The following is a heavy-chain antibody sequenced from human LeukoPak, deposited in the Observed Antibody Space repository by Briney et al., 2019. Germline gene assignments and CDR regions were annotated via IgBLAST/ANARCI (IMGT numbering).Heavy chain of an antibody. D-gene: IGHD2-21*02. Sequence: SETLSLTCTVSGGSVSSTAYYWGWIRQPPGKGLEWIGNRHYSGSTYYNPSLKSRVTISVDTSENQFSLRLSSVTAADTAVYYCARQAVTANYYYYGMDVWGQGTTVTVSS. CDR1: GGSVSSTAYY. J-gene: IGHJ6*02. CDR3: ARQAVTANYYYYGMDV. V-gene: IGHV4-39*07. CDR2: RHYSGST.